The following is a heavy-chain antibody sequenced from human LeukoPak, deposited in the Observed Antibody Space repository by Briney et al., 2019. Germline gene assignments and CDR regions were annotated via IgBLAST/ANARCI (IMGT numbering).Heavy chain of an antibody. CDR3: ARYTGDLKTFDI. V-gene: IGHV4-39*07. CDR2: IYTSGST. J-gene: IGHJ3*02. CDR1: GGAISSSSYY. D-gene: IGHD7-27*01. Sequence: SETLSLTCTVSGGAISSSSYYWGWIRQPPGKGLEWIGRIYTSGSTNYNPSLKSRVTISVDTSKNQFSLKLSSVTAADTAVYYCARYTGDLKTFDIWGQGTMVTVSS.